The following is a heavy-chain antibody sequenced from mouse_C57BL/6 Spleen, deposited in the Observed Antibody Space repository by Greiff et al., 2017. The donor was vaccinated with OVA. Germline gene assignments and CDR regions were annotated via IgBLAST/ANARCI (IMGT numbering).Heavy chain of an antibody. CDR3: ARLGDYAWFAY. CDR2: INPSSGYT. J-gene: IGHJ3*01. Sequence: QVQLQQSGAELARPGASVKMSCKASGYTFTSYTMHWVKQRPGQGLEWIGYINPSSGYTKYNQKFKDKATLTADKSSSTAYMQLSSLTSEDSAVYYCARLGDYAWFAYWGQGTLVTVSA. D-gene: IGHD2-4*01. V-gene: IGHV1-4*01. CDR1: GYTFTSYT.